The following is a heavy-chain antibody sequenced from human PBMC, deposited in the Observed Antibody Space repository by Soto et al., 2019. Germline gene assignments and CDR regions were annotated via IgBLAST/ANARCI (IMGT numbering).Heavy chain of an antibody. D-gene: IGHD2-15*01. V-gene: IGHV1-18*01. CDR3: ARGDPDSGGTESDH. CDR2: ISAYNDNA. Sequence: ASVKVSCNASAYTSINYVINWVLQAPGQGREGRGWISAYNDNANYAQKFQGRVTITTDTSTDTAYIEVRSLTSDDAAVDYCARGDPDSGGTESDHWGVGTLVTVSS. CDR1: AYTSINYV. J-gene: IGHJ5*02.